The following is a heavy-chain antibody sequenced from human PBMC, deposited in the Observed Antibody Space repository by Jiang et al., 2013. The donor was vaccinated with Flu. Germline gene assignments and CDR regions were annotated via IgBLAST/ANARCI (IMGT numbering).Heavy chain of an antibody. Sequence: SRVTISVDTSKNQFSLKLSSVTAADTAVYYCARLLSGPDGDYWGQGTLVTVSS. V-gene: IGHV4-39*01. D-gene: IGHD1-14*01. CDR3: ARLLSGPDGDY. J-gene: IGHJ4*02.